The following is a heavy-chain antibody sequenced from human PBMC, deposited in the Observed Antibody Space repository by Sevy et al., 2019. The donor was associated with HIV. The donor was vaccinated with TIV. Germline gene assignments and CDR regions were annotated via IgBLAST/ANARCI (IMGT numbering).Heavy chain of an antibody. CDR2: ISYDGSNK. D-gene: IGHD3-10*01. CDR3: ARGGYYGYSGLDY. Sequence: GGSLRLSCAASGFTFSSYGMHWVRQAPGKGLEWVAVISYDGSNKYYADSVKGRFTISRDNSKNTLYLQMNSLRAEDTAVYYCARGGYYGYSGLDYWGQGTLVTVSS. CDR1: GFTFSSYG. V-gene: IGHV3-30*03. J-gene: IGHJ4*02.